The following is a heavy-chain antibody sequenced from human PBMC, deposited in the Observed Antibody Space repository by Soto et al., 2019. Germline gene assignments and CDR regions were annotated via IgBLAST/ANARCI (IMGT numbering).Heavy chain of an antibody. J-gene: IGHJ4*02. Sequence: SETLSLTCTVSGGSISSYYWSWIRQPPGKGLEWIGYIYYSGSTNYNPSLKSRVTISVDTSKNQFSLKLSSVTAADTAVYYCARRKQWLGGYFDYWGQGTLVTVSS. CDR3: ARRKQWLGGYFDY. V-gene: IGHV4-59*01. CDR1: GGSISSYY. D-gene: IGHD6-19*01. CDR2: IYYSGST.